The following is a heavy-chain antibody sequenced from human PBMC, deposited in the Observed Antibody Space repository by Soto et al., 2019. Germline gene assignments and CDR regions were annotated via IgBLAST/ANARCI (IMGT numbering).Heavy chain of an antibody. V-gene: IGHV3-33*08. CDR3: ARAHTMMILDRFDP. D-gene: IGHD3-22*01. J-gene: IGHJ5*02. CDR2: IWFDGSKK. Sequence: PGGSLRLSCAASGFTFKNYAMHWVRQAPGKGLEWLAVIWFDGSKKYYADSVKGRFTISRDNSKNTVYLDMNSLTADDSGVFYCARAHTMMILDRFDPWGHGTLVTVSS. CDR1: GFTFKNYA.